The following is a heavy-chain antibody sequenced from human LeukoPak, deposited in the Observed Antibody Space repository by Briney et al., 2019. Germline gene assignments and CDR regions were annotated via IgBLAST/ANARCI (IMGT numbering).Heavy chain of an antibody. D-gene: IGHD3-22*01. CDR2: IIPIFGTA. Sequence: SVKVSCKASGGIFSSYAISWVRQAPGQGLEWMGGIIPIFGTANYAQKFQGRVTITADESTSTAYMELSSLRSEDTAVYYCARASLNGSGYPHPHYYGMDVWGQGTTVTVSS. CDR3: ARASLNGSGYPHPHYYGMDV. J-gene: IGHJ6*02. CDR1: GGIFSSYA. V-gene: IGHV1-69*13.